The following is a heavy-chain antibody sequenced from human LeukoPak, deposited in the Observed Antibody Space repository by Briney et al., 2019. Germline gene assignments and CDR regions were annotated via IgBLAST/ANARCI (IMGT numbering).Heavy chain of an antibody. CDR3: ARDKGIAVAVEAFDI. J-gene: IGHJ3*02. Sequence: PGGSLRLSCAASGFTFSSYEMNWVRQAPGKGLEWVSYISSSGSTIYYADSVKGRFTISRDNAKNSLYLQMNSLRAEDTAVYYCARDKGIAVAVEAFDIWGQGTMVTVSS. CDR1: GFTFSSYE. V-gene: IGHV3-48*03. CDR2: ISSSGSTI. D-gene: IGHD6-19*01.